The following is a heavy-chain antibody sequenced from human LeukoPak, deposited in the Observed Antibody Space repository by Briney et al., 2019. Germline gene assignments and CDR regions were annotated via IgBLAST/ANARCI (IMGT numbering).Heavy chain of an antibody. CDR3: AAGSYGYWFFDL. D-gene: IGHD1-26*01. Sequence: SETLSLTCTVSGGSISSSSYYWSWIRQPAGKGLEWIGRIYTSGSTNYNPSLKSRVTISVDTSKNQFSLKLSSVTAADTAVYYCAAGSYGYWFFDLWGRGTLVTVSS. V-gene: IGHV4-61*02. CDR1: GGSISSSSYY. J-gene: IGHJ2*01. CDR2: IYTSGST.